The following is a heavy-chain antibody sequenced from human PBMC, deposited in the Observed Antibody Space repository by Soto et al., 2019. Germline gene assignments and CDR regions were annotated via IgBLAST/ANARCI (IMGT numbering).Heavy chain of an antibody. Sequence: QVQLQESGPGLVKPSETLSLTCTVSGGSISSYYWSWIRQPAGKGLEWIGRIYTSGSTNYNPSLKSRVTMSVDTSKNQFSLKLSSVTPADTAVYYCARAPRITMIVVANDAFDIWGQGTMVTVSS. CDR3: ARAPRITMIVVANDAFDI. CDR1: GGSISSYY. V-gene: IGHV4-4*07. CDR2: IYTSGST. J-gene: IGHJ3*02. D-gene: IGHD3-22*01.